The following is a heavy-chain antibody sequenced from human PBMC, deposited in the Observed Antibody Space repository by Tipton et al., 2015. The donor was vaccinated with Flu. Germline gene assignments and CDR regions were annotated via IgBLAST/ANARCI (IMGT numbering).Heavy chain of an antibody. Sequence: TLSLTCSVSGDSIASDYYWSWIRQPPGKGLEWIGEINHSGSTNYNPSLKSRVTISVDRSKNQFSLKLTSVTAADTAVYYCARMKTRDCTNGVCYLWYFDIWGRGTLVTVSP. D-gene: IGHD2-8*01. CDR2: INHSGST. V-gene: IGHV4-34*01. J-gene: IGHJ2*01. CDR1: GDSIASDYY. CDR3: ARMKTRDCTNGVCYLWYFDI.